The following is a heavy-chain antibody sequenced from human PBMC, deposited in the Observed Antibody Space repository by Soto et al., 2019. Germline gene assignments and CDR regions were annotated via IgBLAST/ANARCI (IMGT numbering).Heavy chain of an antibody. CDR2: IHYGGNA. J-gene: IGHJ4*02. CDR1: GGSINTYNLF. D-gene: IGHD2-21*02. V-gene: IGHV4-39*01. Sequence: QWQLQESGPGLVGPSETLSLTCTVSGGSINTYNLFWAWVRQPPGKGLEWIASIHYGGNAYYSPSLSTRATISRDTSDNRVSLEMTSVTAADTAVYYCARINVTLDLWGQGTLVTVSS. CDR3: ARINVTLDL.